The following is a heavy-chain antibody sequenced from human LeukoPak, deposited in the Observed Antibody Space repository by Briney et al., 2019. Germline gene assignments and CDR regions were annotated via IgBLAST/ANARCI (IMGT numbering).Heavy chain of an antibody. CDR2: ISGSGGSAGST. CDR3: AKGAGSSWYYYYYMDV. J-gene: IGHJ6*03. Sequence: TGGSLRLSCAASGFTFSSYGMHWVRQAPGRGLEWVSGISGSGGSAGSTYHTDSVKGRFTISRDNSKNTLYLQMNSLRAEDTAVYYCAKGAGSSWYYYYYMDVWGKGTTVTVSS. D-gene: IGHD6-13*01. CDR1: GFTFSSYG. V-gene: IGHV3-23*01.